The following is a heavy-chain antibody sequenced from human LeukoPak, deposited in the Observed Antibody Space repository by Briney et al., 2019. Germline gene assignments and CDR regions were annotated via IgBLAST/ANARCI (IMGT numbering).Heavy chain of an antibody. CDR2: VSFGSSYI. J-gene: IGHJ5*02. CDR1: GFTFKDYT. V-gene: IGHV3-21*06. D-gene: IGHD4-17*01. CDR3: ARASTEYAVTDGFDT. Sequence: PGGSLRLSCAASGFTFKDYTMNWARQSPGKGLQWVSYVSFGSSYISYADSLKGRFTISRDDAKSSVYLEMTSLRTDDTAVYYCARASTEYAVTDGFDTWGPGTLVTVSS.